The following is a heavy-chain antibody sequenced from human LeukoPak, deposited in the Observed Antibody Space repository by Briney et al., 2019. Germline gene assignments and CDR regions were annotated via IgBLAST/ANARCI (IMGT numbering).Heavy chain of an antibody. V-gene: IGHV4-39*01. Sequence: PSETLSLTCTVSGGSISSSSYYWGWIRQPPGKGLEWVVSTYYSGTTHYNPSLKSRVTISVDTSKNQFSLKLSSVTAADTAVYYCASLGGYCGGDCYSRPFDYWGQGTLVTVSS. CDR3: ASLGGYCGGDCYSRPFDY. D-gene: IGHD2-21*01. CDR1: GGSISSSSYY. CDR2: TYYSGTT. J-gene: IGHJ4*02.